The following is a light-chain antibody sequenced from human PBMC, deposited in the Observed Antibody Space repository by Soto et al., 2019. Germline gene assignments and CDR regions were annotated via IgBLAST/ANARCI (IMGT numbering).Light chain of an antibody. J-gene: IGKJ2*03. CDR3: QQYNRYLYS. CDR1: QTIFSW. V-gene: IGKV1-5*03. Sequence: IQMTQSPSTLSASVGDRVTITCRASQTIFSWLAWYQQKPGKAPKLLIFKASSLESGGPSRYSGSRSGTEFSLTISGLQPGDFATYYCQQYNRYLYSFGRGTKLEIK. CDR2: KAS.